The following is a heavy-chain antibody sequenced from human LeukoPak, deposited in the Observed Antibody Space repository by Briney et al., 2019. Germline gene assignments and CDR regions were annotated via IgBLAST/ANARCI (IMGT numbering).Heavy chain of an antibody. V-gene: IGHV4-34*01. CDR3: ARLVYSSSSVSFDY. Sequence: KASETLSLTCAVYGGSFSGYYWSWIRQPPGKGLEWIGEINHSGSTNYNPSLKSRVTISVDTSKNQFSLKLSSVTAADTAVYYCARLVYSSSSVSFDYWGQGTLVTVSS. CDR2: INHSGST. J-gene: IGHJ4*02. CDR1: GGSFSGYY. D-gene: IGHD6-6*01.